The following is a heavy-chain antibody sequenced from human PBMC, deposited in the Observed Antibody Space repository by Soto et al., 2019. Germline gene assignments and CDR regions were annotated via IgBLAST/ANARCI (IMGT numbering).Heavy chain of an antibody. J-gene: IGHJ6*03. CDR2: MNPNSGNT. CDR1: GYTFTSYD. D-gene: IGHD2-2*01. CDR3: ARVVGYCSSTSCYSVYYYYMDV. Sequence: ASVKVSYKASGYTFTSYDINWVRQATGQGLEWMGWMNPNSGNTGYAQKFQGRVTMTRNTSISTAYMELSSLRSEDTAVYYCARVVGYCSSTSCYSVYYYYMDVWGKGTTVTVSS. V-gene: IGHV1-8*01.